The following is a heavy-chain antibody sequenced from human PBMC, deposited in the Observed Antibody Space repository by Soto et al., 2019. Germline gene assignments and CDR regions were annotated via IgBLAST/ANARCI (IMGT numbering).Heavy chain of an antibody. J-gene: IGHJ5*02. D-gene: IGHD6-6*01. CDR1: GFTFSSYW. V-gene: IGHV3-74*01. CDR2: INSDGSST. CDR3: ARDRFRGSSSGLLGR. Sequence: PGGSLRLSCAASGFTFSSYWMHWVRQAPGKGLVWVSRINSDGSSTSYADSVKGRFTISRDNAKNTLYLQMNSLRAEDTAVYYCARDRFRGSSSGLLGRWGQGTLVTVSS.